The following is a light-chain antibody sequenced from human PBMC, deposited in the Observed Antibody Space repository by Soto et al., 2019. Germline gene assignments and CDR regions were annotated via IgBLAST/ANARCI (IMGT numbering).Light chain of an antibody. CDR3: QQYKNWPLT. J-gene: IGKJ4*01. CDR2: GAS. V-gene: IGKV3-15*01. Sequence: EILMTQSPVSLSESPGERATLSCRASQSVSSYLAWYQQKPGQAPRLLIYGASTRATGIPARFSGSGSGTEFTLTISSLHSEDLAVYYCQQYKNWPLTFGGGTKVEIK. CDR1: QSVSSY.